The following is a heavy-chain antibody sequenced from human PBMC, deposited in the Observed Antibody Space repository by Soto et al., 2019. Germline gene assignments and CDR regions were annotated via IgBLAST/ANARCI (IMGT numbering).Heavy chain of an antibody. CDR3: ARRGLYNDFWSGYLDL. Sequence: QVQLVQSGAEVKKPGASVKVSCKASGYTFTSYGISWVRQALGQGLEWMEWISDYNGNTNYAQKFQGRDTMTTDTSTSTAYMELKSLRSDDTAVYYCARRGLYNDFWSGYLDLWGRGTLLTVSS. J-gene: IGHJ2*01. CDR1: GYTFTSYG. CDR2: ISDYNGNT. V-gene: IGHV1-18*01. D-gene: IGHD3-3*01.